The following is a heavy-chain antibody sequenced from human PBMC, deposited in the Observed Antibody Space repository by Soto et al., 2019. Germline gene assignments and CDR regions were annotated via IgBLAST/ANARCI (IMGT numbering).Heavy chain of an antibody. J-gene: IGHJ3*02. Sequence: PSETLSLTCTVSGGSVNSGSYYWSWIRKPPGMGLEWIGYIFYSGTTNYNPSLKSRVTTSLDISKNQFSLQLSSVTVADTAVYYCRGLRFRGPDAFDIWGQGTMVTVSS. CDR1: GGSVNSGSYY. D-gene: IGHD5-12*01. CDR2: IFYSGTT. CDR3: RGLRFRGPDAFDI. V-gene: IGHV4-61*01.